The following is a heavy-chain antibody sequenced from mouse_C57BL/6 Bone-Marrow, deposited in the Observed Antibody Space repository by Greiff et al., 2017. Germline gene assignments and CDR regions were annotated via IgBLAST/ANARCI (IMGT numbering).Heavy chain of an antibody. CDR1: GFTFSNYW. CDR2: IRLKSDNYAT. J-gene: IGHJ2*01. CDR3: TQFITTVVATDY. D-gene: IGHD1-1*01. Sequence: EVKLMESGGGLVQPGGSMKLSCVASGFTFSNYWMNWVRQSPEKGLEWVAQIRLKSDNYATHYAESVKGRFTISRDDSKSSVYLQMNNLRAEDTGIYYCTQFITTVVATDYWGQGTTLTVSS. V-gene: IGHV6-3*01.